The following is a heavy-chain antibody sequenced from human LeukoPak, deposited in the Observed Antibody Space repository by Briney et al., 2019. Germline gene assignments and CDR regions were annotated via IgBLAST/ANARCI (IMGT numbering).Heavy chain of an antibody. CDR3: ARTMVRGVIAPFDY. V-gene: IGHV4-59*01. CDR1: GXSISTYY. D-gene: IGHD3-10*01. J-gene: IGHJ4*02. Sequence: ASETLSLTCTVSGXSISTYYWSWIRQPPGKGLEWIGYIYYSGSTNYNPSLKSRVTMSVDTSKNQFSLKLSSVTAADTAVYYCARTMVRGVIAPFDYWGQGTLVTVSS. CDR2: IYYSGST.